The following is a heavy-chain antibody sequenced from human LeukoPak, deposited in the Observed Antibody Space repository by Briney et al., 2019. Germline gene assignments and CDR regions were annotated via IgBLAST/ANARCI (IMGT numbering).Heavy chain of an antibody. J-gene: IGHJ5*02. D-gene: IGHD1-1*01. CDR1: GYTFISYG. Sequence: ASVKVSCKASGYTFISYGITWVRQAPGQGLEWMGWISGYNGNTNYAPTFQGRVTMTTDTSTSTAYMELRSLKSDDTAVYYCAREVERGTTWFXHWGQGTLVSVSS. CDR3: AREVERGTTWFXH. CDR2: ISGYNGNT. V-gene: IGHV1-18*01.